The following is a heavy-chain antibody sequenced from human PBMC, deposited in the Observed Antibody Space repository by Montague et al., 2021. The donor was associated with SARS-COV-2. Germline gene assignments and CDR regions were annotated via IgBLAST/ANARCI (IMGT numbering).Heavy chain of an antibody. V-gene: IGHV4-39*07. Sequence: SETLSLTCTLSGGSISSYHHYWGWIRQPPGKGLEWIGAMYYSGSAWLNPSLKSRVTISVDTSKNQLSLNLRSVTAADTAVYFCGRVILSATSNPFACWGPGTLVTVSS. D-gene: IGHD2-15*01. CDR1: GGSISSYHHY. CDR3: GRVILSATSNPFAC. CDR2: MYYSGSA. J-gene: IGHJ4*02.